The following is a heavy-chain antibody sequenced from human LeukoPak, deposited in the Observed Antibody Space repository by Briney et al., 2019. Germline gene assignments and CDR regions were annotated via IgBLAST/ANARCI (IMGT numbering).Heavy chain of an antibody. V-gene: IGHV3-7*05. D-gene: IGHD2-2*01. CDR3: ARSQLSGYCSSTSCFWSGY. CDR2: TKQDGSEK. Sequence: GGSLRLSCAASGFTFSSYWMSWVRQAPGKGLEWVANTKQDGSEKYYVDSVKGRFTISRDNAKSSLYLQMTSLRAEDTAVYYCARSQLSGYCSSTSCFWSGYWGQGTLVTVSS. CDR1: GFTFSSYW. J-gene: IGHJ4*02.